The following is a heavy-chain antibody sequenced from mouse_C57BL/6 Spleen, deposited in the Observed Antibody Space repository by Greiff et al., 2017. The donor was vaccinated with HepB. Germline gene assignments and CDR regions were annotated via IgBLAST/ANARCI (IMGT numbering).Heavy chain of an antibody. J-gene: IGHJ3*01. CDR1: GFSFTSYG. Sequence: VHLVESGPGLVAPSQSLSISCTVSGFSFTSYGVSWVRQPPGQGLEWLGVIWGDGSTNYHSALISRLSISKDNSKSQVLLKLNSLQTDDTATYYCAKVLTGFAYWGQGTLVTVSA. CDR3: AKVLTGFAY. V-gene: IGHV2-3*01. D-gene: IGHD4-1*01. CDR2: IWGDGST.